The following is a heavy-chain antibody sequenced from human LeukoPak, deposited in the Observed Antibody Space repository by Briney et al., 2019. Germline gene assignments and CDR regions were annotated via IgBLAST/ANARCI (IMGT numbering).Heavy chain of an antibody. Sequence: ASVKVSCKASGGTFSSYAISWVRQAPGQGLEWMGGTIPIFGTANYAQKFQGRVTITADESTSTAYMELSSLRSEDTAVYYCARAGGIVGATNDFGYWGQGTLVTVSS. J-gene: IGHJ4*02. CDR1: GGTFSSYA. CDR3: ARAGGIVGATNDFGY. V-gene: IGHV1-69*13. D-gene: IGHD1-26*01. CDR2: TIPIFGTA.